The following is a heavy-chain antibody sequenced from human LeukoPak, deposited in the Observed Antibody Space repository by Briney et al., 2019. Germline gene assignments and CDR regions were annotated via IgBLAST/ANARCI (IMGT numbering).Heavy chain of an antibody. D-gene: IGHD5-12*01. CDR2: IIPIFGTA. CDR1: GGTFISYA. J-gene: IGHJ6*03. CDR3: ARGGYSGYDWYYYYMDV. Sequence: GASVKVSCKASGGTFISYAISWVRQAPGQGLEWMGGIIPIFGTANYAQKFQGRVTITADESTSTAYMELSSLRSEDTAVYYCARGGYSGYDWYYYYMDVWGKGTTVTISS. V-gene: IGHV1-69*13.